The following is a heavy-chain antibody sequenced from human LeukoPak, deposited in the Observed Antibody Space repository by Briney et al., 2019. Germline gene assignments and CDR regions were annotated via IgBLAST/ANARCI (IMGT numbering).Heavy chain of an antibody. D-gene: IGHD3-22*01. V-gene: IGHV1-69*02. J-gene: IGHJ5*02. CDR3: ASLYCDNSGYFSWLDP. CDR2: VIPVLGMA. CDR1: GGTFGSHT. Sequence: ASVKVSCKASGGTFGSHTISWVRQAPGQGLEWVGRVIPVLGMATHAQSFQGRVTITADKSTSTAYMELSSLRSEDTAVYYCASLYCDNSGYFSWLDPWGQGTLVTVSS.